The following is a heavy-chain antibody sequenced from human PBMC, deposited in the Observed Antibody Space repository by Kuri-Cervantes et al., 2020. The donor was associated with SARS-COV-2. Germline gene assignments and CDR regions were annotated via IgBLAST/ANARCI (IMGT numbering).Heavy chain of an antibody. D-gene: IGHD3-10*01. V-gene: IGHV3-21*01. CDR2: ISSSSSYI. Sequence: GASLKTSCAASGFTFSSYSMNWVRQARGKGLEWGSSISSSSSYIYYADSVKGRFTISRDNAKISLYLQMNSLRAEDTAVYYCVGELLDAFYIWGQGTMVTVSS. J-gene: IGHJ3*02. CDR3: VGELLDAFYI. CDR1: GFTFSSYS.